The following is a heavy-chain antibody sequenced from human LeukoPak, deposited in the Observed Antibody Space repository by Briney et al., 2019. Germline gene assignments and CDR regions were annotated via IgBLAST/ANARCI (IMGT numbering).Heavy chain of an antibody. Sequence: PGGSLRLSCAASGFTFRNYGMNWVRQAPGKGLEWVAIIWYDGSNKYYADSVKGRFTISRDNSKNTLYLQMNSLRAEDTAVYYCAKDPPGAYSGYYADYWGQGTLVTVSS. CDR3: AKDPPGAYSGYYADY. CDR1: GFTFRNYG. D-gene: IGHD3-22*01. V-gene: IGHV3-30*02. J-gene: IGHJ4*02. CDR2: IWYDGSNK.